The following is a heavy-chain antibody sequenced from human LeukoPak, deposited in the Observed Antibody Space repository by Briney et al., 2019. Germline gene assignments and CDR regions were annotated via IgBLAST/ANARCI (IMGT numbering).Heavy chain of an antibody. D-gene: IGHD3-22*01. CDR3: ARGALYDSNGNRYFQP. Sequence: GGSLRLSCAASGFSFNIYTMNWVRQAPGKGLEWVSSISSSGSYISQADSLKGRFTISRDNAQNSLYLQMNSLRAEDTAVYYCARGALYDSNGNRYFQPWGQGTLVTVSS. CDR2: ISSSGSYI. V-gene: IGHV3-21*01. CDR1: GFSFNIYT. J-gene: IGHJ1*01.